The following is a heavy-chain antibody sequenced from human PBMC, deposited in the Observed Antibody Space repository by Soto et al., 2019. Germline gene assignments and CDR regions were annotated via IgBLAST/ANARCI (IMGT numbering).Heavy chain of an antibody. J-gene: IGHJ5*01. CDR2: ISAKNGNT. D-gene: IGHD5-12*01. V-gene: IGHV1-18*01. CDR1: GYIFTRYG. Sequence: QIQLVQSGGEVKKPGASVKVSCKASGYIFTRYGITWVRQAPGQGLEWVGWISAKNGNTNSGQKFQGRVTMTTDTSTSTADMELRSRRSDDTAVYYCARDVDIGTHPAGYWFDSWGQGTLVTVSS. CDR3: ARDVDIGTHPAGYWFDS.